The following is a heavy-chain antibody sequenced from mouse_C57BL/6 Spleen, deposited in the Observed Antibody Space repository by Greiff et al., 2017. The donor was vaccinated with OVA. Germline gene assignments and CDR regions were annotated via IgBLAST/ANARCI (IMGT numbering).Heavy chain of an antibody. V-gene: IGHV1-59*01. CDR1: GYTFTSYW. CDR2: IDPSDSYT. J-gene: IGHJ4*01. Sequence: VQLQQPGAELVRPGTSVKLSCKASGYTFTSYWMNWVKQRPGQGLEWIGVIDPSDSYTNYNQKFKGKATLTVDTSSSTAYMQLSSLTSEDSAVYYCARGWSNYAMDYWGQGTSVTVSS. D-gene: IGHD1-1*02. CDR3: ARGWSNYAMDY.